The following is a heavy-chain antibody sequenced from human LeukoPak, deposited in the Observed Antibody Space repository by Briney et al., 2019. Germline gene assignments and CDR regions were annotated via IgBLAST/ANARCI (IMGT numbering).Heavy chain of an antibody. D-gene: IGHD3-22*01. CDR1: GFIVSSNY. CDR2: IYSDGNT. J-gene: IGHJ4*02. Sequence: GGSLRLSCAASGFIVSSNYMSWVRQAPGKGLEWVSVIYSDGNTYYGDSVKGRFTISRDNSKNTLYLQMNNVRAEDTAVYYCARAAHDSNGYTANHDYWGQGTLVTVSS. CDR3: ARAAHDSNGYTANHDY. V-gene: IGHV3-53*01.